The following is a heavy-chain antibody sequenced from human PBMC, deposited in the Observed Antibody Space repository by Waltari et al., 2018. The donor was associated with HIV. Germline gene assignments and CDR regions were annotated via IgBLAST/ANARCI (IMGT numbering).Heavy chain of an antibody. CDR3: ARHSSSHPYYYAMDV. Sequence: EVQLLESGGGLVQPGQSLRISCTVSGFSFVTYAMSWVRQAPGKGLEGVSASSGTGDHTFYADSVKGRFTISRDNSKRTLYLQMNSLRAEDTALYYCARHSSSHPYYYAMDVWGQGTTVTVSS. CDR1: GFSFVTYA. CDR2: SSGTGDHT. J-gene: IGHJ6*02. D-gene: IGHD6-13*01. V-gene: IGHV3-23*01.